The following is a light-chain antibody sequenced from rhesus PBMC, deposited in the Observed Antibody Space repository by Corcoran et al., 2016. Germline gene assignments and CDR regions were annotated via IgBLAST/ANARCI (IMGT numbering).Light chain of an antibody. Sequence: QSALIQPPSLSKSLGQSVTISCTGTNSDIGAYYGVSWYQQYEGTAPRLLIYEVNKRPSGISDRFSGSKSDNTASLTISGLKDEDEAHYYCCSYWIDNPYIFGSGPRLTVL. CDR3: CSYWIDNPYI. CDR2: EVN. J-gene: IGLJ1*01. CDR1: NSDIGAYYG. V-gene: IGLV2-38*01.